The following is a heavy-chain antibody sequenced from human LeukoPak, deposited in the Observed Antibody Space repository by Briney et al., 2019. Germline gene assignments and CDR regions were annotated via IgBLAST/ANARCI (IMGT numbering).Heavy chain of an antibody. Sequence: GGYLRRSCAASGFTFSSYAMSWVRHAPGKGLEWVSAISGSGGSTYYADSVKGRFTISRDNSTNTLYLQMNSLRAEDTAVYYCAKVGITMIVVVTNYFDYWGQGTLVTVSS. CDR3: AKVGITMIVVVTNYFDY. V-gene: IGHV3-23*01. CDR1: GFTFSSYA. J-gene: IGHJ4*02. CDR2: ISGSGGST. D-gene: IGHD3-22*01.